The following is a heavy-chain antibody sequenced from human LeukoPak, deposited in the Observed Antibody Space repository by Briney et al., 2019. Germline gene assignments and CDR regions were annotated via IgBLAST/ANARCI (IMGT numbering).Heavy chain of an antibody. CDR2: INTNTGNP. CDR3: ARGGEWLFLHYFDY. J-gene: IGHJ4*02. D-gene: IGHD6-19*01. CDR1: GYSFNSQG. V-gene: IGHV7-4-1*02. Sequence: ASVKVSCKASGYSFNSQGMNWVRQAPGQGLEWMGWINTNTGNPTYAQGFTGRFVFSLDTSVSTAYLQISSLKAEDTAVYYCARGGEWLFLHYFDYWGQGTLVTVSS.